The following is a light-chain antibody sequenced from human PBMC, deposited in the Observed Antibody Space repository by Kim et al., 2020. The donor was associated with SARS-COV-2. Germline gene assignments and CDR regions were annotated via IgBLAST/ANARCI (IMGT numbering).Light chain of an antibody. Sequence: SVSPGQSATLLCRDTQRIRSGYLAWFQQRPGQAPRLLICGAHNRAHAIPDRFRGSGYGTDFTLSISRLETEDFAVYYCQHYGSSHTLGRGTMLE. CDR2: GAH. V-gene: IGKV3-20*01. CDR3: QHYGSSHT. J-gene: IGKJ2*01. CDR1: QRIRSGY.